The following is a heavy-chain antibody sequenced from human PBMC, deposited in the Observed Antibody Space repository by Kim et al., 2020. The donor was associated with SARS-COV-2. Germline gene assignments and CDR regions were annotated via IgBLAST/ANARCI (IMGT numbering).Heavy chain of an antibody. CDR2: YYSGST. CDR3: ARGSYY. Sequence: YYSGSTYYNPSLKSRVTISVDTSKTQFSLKLSSVTAADTAVYYCARGSYYWGQGTLVTVSS. V-gene: IGHV4-31*02. D-gene: IGHD3-16*02. J-gene: IGHJ4*02.